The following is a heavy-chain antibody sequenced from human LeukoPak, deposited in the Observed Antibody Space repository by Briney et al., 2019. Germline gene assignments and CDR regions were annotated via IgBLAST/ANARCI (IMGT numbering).Heavy chain of an antibody. CDR2: IYYSGST. CDR3: ARARTYLEDAFDI. CDR1: GGSISSYY. Sequence: SETLSLTCTVSGGSISSYYWSWIRQPPGKGLEWIGYIYYSGSTNYNPSLKSRVTISVDTSKNQFSLKLSSVTAADTAVYYCARARTYLEDAFDIWGQGTMVTVSS. J-gene: IGHJ3*02. D-gene: IGHD3-3*02. V-gene: IGHV4-59*01.